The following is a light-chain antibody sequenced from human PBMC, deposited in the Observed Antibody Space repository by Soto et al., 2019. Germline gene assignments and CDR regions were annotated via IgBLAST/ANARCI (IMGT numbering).Light chain of an antibody. CDR3: QHYNSYSEA. CDR1: QSISSW. J-gene: IGKJ1*01. Sequence: DSQMTQCPKTLSASVGDRVTITCGASQSISSWLAWYQQKPGKAPKLLIYKASTLKSGVPSRFSGSGSGTEFTLTISSLQPDDFAPYYCQHYNSYSEAFGQGTKVDIK. CDR2: KAS. V-gene: IGKV1-5*03.